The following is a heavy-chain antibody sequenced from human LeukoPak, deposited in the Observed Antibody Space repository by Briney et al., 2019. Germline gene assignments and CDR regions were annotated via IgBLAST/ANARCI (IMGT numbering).Heavy chain of an antibody. V-gene: IGHV3-30*18. CDR3: AKDMNGSGWFYY. J-gene: IGHJ4*02. D-gene: IGHD6-19*01. CDR1: GFTFSSYG. Sequence: GGSLRLSCAASGFTFSSYGMHWVRQAPGKGLEWVAVISYDGSNKYYADSVKGRFTISRDNSKNTLYLQMNSLRAEDTAVYYCAKDMNGSGWFYYWGQGTLVTVSS. CDR2: ISYDGSNK.